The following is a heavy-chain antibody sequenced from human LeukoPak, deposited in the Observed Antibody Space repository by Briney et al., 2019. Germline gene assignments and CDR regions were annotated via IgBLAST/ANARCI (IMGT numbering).Heavy chain of an antibody. CDR2: ISSSGSYI. CDR1: GFTFSSYS. Sequence: GGSLRLSCVASGFTFSSYSMKWVRQAPGKGLEWVSSISSSGSYIYYADSVKGRFTISRDNAKNSLYLQMNSLRAEDTAVYYCARAQDGSGYDILTGYYSFDYWGQGTLVTVSS. V-gene: IGHV3-21*01. CDR3: ARAQDGSGYDILTGYYSFDY. J-gene: IGHJ4*02. D-gene: IGHD3-9*01.